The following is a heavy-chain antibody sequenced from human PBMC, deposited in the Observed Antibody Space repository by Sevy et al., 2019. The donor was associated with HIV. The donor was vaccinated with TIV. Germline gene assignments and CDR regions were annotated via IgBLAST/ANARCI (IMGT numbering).Heavy chain of an antibody. V-gene: IGHV1-2*05. CDR3: VREDINAPRTLLSFDI. CDR2: INPNSGVT. CDR1: GYIFSDYN. Sequence: ASVKVSCKTTGYIFSDYNMHWVRQAPGQGLEWMALINPNSGVTIYAHNFRGRVSVTRDKSMGTAYMELSGLTSDDTDVYYCVREDINAPRTLLSFDIWGQGTMFTVSS. J-gene: IGHJ3*02. D-gene: IGHD3-3*01.